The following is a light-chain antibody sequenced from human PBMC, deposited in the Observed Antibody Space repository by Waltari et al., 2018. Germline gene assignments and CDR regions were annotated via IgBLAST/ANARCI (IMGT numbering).Light chain of an antibody. J-gene: IGLJ3*02. Sequence: NFMLTQPHSVSESPGKTVTISCTRSSDSIASNYVQWYQQRPGSSPTTVIYEDNQRPSGVPDRFSGSIDSSSNSASLTISGLKTEDEADYYCQSYDSSFWVFGGGTKLTVL. CDR3: QSYDSSFWV. CDR2: EDN. CDR1: SDSIASNY. V-gene: IGLV6-57*01.